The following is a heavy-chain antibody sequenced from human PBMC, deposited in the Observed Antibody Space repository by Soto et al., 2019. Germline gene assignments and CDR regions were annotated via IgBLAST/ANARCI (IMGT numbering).Heavy chain of an antibody. CDR3: AKDLSSLENGSRGADP. V-gene: IGHV3-53*01. Sequence: GGSLRLSCAASGFTFSSNDMNWVRQAPGKGLEWVSLIYSGGSTYYADSVKGRFTISRDNSKNTLYLQMSSLRAEDTAVYYCAKDLSSLENGSRGADPWGQGTLVTVSS. CDR1: GFTFSSND. CDR2: IYSGGST. J-gene: IGHJ5*02. D-gene: IGHD3-10*01.